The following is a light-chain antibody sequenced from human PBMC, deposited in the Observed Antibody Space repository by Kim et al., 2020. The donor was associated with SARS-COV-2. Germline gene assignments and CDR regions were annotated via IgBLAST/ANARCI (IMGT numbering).Light chain of an antibody. V-gene: IGLV3-25*03. CDR3: QSADGSGTYV. CDR2: KDN. CDR1: TLPEKQ. Sequence: SYELTQPPSLSVSPGQTARITCSGDTLPEKQTYWYQQKSGQATLLVIYKDNERPSGIPGRFSGSSSGTTVTLTISGVQAEDDADYYCQSADGSGTYVFGTGTKVTVL. J-gene: IGLJ1*01.